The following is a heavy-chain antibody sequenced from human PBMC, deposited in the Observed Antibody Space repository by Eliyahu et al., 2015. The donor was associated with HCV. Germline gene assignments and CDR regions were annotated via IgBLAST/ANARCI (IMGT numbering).Heavy chain of an antibody. J-gene: IGHJ4*02. V-gene: IGHV4-39*07. CDR3: ARVHTGLLLFFDY. Sequence: QLQLQESGPGLVKPSETLSLTCTVSGGXISSSSYYXGWXRQPPGKGLEWIGXIYYSGSTYYXPSLKSRVTISVDTSKNQFSLKLSSVTAADTAVYYCARVHTGLLLFFDYWGQGTLVTVSS. CDR1: GGXISSSSYY. CDR2: IYYSGST. D-gene: IGHD2-15*01.